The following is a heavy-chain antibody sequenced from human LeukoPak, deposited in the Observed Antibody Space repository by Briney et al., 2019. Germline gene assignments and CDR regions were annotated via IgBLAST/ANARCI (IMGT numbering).Heavy chain of an antibody. J-gene: IGHJ6*03. CDR2: IYYSGST. CDR3: ARRFYYYYYYYMDV. V-gene: IGHV4-39*07. Sequence: SETLSLTCTVSGGSISSSSYYWGWIRQPPGKGLEWIGSIYYSGSTNYNPSLKSRVTISVDTSKNQFSLKLSSVTAADTAVYYCARRFYYYYYYYMDVWGKGTTVTISS. CDR1: GGSISSSSYY. D-gene: IGHD3-3*01.